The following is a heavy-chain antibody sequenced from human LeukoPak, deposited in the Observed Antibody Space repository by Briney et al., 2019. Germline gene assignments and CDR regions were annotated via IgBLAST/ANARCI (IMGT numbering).Heavy chain of an antibody. CDR2: IYWDDDK. Sequence: ESGPTLVNPTQTLTLTCTFSGFSFNTVRMGVGWIRQPPGKALEWLALIYWDDDKRYIPSLRSRLTITKDTSKNQVVLSMTNMDPADTATYFCAHTSRSYQNFFDFWGQGTLVTVSS. J-gene: IGHJ4*02. D-gene: IGHD3-10*01. CDR3: AHTSRSYQNFFDF. CDR1: GFSFNTVRMG. V-gene: IGHV2-5*02.